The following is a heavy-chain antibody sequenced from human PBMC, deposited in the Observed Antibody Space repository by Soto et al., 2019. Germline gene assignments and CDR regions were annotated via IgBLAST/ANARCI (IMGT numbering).Heavy chain of an antibody. V-gene: IGHV4-34*01. Sequence: SETLSLTCAVYGGYFSGYYWSWIRQPPGKGLEWIGEINHSGSTNYNPSLKSRVTISVDTSKNQFSLKLSSVTAADTAVYYCARVYFQWLVREWYFDYWGQGTLVTVSS. CDR3: ARVYFQWLVREWYFDY. J-gene: IGHJ4*02. CDR2: INHSGST. D-gene: IGHD6-19*01. CDR1: GGYFSGYY.